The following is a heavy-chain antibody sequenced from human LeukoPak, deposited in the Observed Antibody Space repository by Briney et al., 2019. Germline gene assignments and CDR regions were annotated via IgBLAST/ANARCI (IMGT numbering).Heavy chain of an antibody. CDR3: ARGERPGLDY. V-gene: IGHV4-61*05. CDR2: IYYSGHT. Sequence: SETLSLTCTVSGGSISSSSYYWGWIRQPPGKGLEWIGYIYYSGHTNYNPSLKGRVTISVDTSKNQFSLKLISVTAADTAVYYCARGERPGLDYWGQGTLVTVSS. J-gene: IGHJ4*02. CDR1: GGSISSSSYY. D-gene: IGHD1-14*01.